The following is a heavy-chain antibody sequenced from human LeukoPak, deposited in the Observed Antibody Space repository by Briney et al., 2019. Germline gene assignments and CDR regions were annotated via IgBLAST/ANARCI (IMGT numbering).Heavy chain of an antibody. D-gene: IGHD2-21*02. V-gene: IGHV1-2*02. CDR2: INPSNGDT. Sequence: ASVKVSCKASGYTFSGYYMHWLRQAPGQGLEWMGWINPSNGDTNYAQKFQGRVTMTRDTSISTAYMELSRLRSDDTAVYYCARDCGSDCYSLDYWGQGTLVTVSS. J-gene: IGHJ4*02. CDR3: ARDCGSDCYSLDY. CDR1: GYTFSGYY.